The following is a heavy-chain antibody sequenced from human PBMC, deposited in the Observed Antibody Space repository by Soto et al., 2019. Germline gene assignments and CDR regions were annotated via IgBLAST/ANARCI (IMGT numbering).Heavy chain of an antibody. CDR1: GYTFTSYY. CDR2: INPSGGST. Sequence: ASVKVSCKASGYTFTSYYMHWVRQAPGQGLEWMGIINPSGGSTSYAQKFQGRVTMTRDTSTSTVYMELSSLRSEDTAVYYCARDLEVVPAAISPWGQGTLVTVS. V-gene: IGHV1-46*01. J-gene: IGHJ5*02. D-gene: IGHD2-2*02. CDR3: ARDLEVVPAAISP.